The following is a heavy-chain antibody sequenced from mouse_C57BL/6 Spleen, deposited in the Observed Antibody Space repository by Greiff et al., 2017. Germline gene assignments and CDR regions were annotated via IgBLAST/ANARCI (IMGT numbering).Heavy chain of an antibody. CDR2: IDPSDSET. Sequence: QVQLQQPGAELVRPGSSVKLSCKASGYTFTSYWMHWVKQRPIQGLEWIGNIDPSDSETHYNQKFKDKATLTVDKSSSTAYMQLSSLTSEDSAVYYCARGYSNGWYFDVWGTGTTVTVS. J-gene: IGHJ1*03. CDR1: GYTFTSYW. V-gene: IGHV1-52*01. CDR3: ARGYSNGWYFDV. D-gene: IGHD2-5*01.